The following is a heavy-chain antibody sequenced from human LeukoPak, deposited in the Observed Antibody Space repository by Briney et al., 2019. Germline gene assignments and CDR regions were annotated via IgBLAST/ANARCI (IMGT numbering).Heavy chain of an antibody. D-gene: IGHD3-22*01. CDR3: TRDLDYYDSSGNFPDAFDI. J-gene: IGHJ3*02. CDR2: IRSKANNYAT. Sequence: GGSLRLSCAASGFTFSSYGMHWVRQASGKGLEWVGRIRSKANNYATAYAASVKGRFTISRDDSKNTAYLQMNSLKTEDTAVYYCTRDLDYYDSSGNFPDAFDIWGQGTMVTVSS. V-gene: IGHV3-73*01. CDR1: GFTFSSYG.